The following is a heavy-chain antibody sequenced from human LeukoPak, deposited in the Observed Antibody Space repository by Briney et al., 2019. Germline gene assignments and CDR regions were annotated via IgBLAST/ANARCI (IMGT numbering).Heavy chain of an antibody. Sequence: PSETLSLTCAVYGGSFSGYYWSWIRQPPGKGLEWIGEINHSGSTNYNPSLKSRVTMSVDTSKNQFSLKLSSVTAADTAVYYCARAPKYSSGSAFDIWGQGTMVTVSS. D-gene: IGHD6-19*01. J-gene: IGHJ3*02. CDR3: ARAPKYSSGSAFDI. CDR1: GGSFSGYY. CDR2: INHSGST. V-gene: IGHV4-34*01.